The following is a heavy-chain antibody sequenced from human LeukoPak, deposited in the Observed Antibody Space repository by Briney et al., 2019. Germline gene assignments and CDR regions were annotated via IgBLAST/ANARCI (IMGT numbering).Heavy chain of an antibody. CDR1: GFTFSSYA. CDR2: ISYDGSNK. D-gene: IGHD3-22*01. CDR3: AREWLTMTPGGY. J-gene: IGHJ4*02. Sequence: PGGSLRLSCAASGFTFSSYAMHWVRQAPGKGLEWVAVISYDGSNKYYADSVEGRFTISRDNSKNTLYLQMNSLRAEDTAVYYCAREWLTMTPGGYWGQGTLVTVSS. V-gene: IGHV3-30-3*01.